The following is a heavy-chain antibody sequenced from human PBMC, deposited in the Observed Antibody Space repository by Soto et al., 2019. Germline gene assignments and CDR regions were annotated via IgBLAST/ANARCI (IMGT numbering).Heavy chain of an antibody. CDR2: IYHSGNT. CDR1: GGSISSGGYS. V-gene: IGHV4-30-2*01. CDR3: ARERYGGGEFDP. Sequence: QLQLQESGSGLVSPSQTLSLTCTVSGGSISSGGYSWNWIRQPPGRGLEWIAYIYHSGNTYYNPSLKSRVSRSIDRSRNQFSLNLYSVTAADTAVYYCARERYGGGEFDPWGQGTLVTVSS. D-gene: IGHD3-16*01. J-gene: IGHJ5*02.